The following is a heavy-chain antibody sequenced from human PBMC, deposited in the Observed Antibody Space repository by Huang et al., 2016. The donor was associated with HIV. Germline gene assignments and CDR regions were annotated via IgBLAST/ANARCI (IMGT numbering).Heavy chain of an antibody. J-gene: IGHJ4*02. CDR2: IKQDGRDA. CDR3: ARDGPEYSNYLDF. V-gene: IGHV3-7*01. Sequence: QLMEAGGGLVRPGGSLRLSCGVSGFTFDGFWMSWGRKAPGKGLEWVDNIKQDGRDAYYVESVRGRFTISRDNSKNSLYLQMNGLTDEDTAVYYCARDGPEYSNYLDFWGPGTLVTV. D-gene: IGHD4-4*01. CDR1: GFTFDGFW.